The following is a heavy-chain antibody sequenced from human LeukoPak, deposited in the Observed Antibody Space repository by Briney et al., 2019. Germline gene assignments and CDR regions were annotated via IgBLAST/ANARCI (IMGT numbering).Heavy chain of an antibody. J-gene: IGHJ4*02. CDR3: ARHFRQVAVFDY. V-gene: IGHV4-39*01. CDR1: GGSLSTIDYY. CDR2: IYYYSGKK. Sequence: SETLSLTCTVSGGSLSTIDYYWGWIRQPPGQGMEWIGTIYYYSGKKYYSPSLRSRVTISTDTSKNQISLNLSSVTAADTGVYYCARHFRQVAVFDYWGQGTLVTVSS.